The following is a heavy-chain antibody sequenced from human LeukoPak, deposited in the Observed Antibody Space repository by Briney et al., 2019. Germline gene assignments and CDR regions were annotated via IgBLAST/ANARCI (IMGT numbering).Heavy chain of an antibody. J-gene: IGHJ4*02. D-gene: IGHD4-17*01. CDR1: GFTFSDYN. V-gene: IGHV3-11*04. CDR2: ISRSGSTK. CDR3: ARENDYGDYVTFDY. Sequence: GGSLRLSCAASGFTFSDYNMRWIRQAPGKGLEWVSSISRSGSTKYYADSVKGRFTISRDNAKNSLYLQMDSLRAEDTAVYYCARENDYGDYVTFDYWGQGTLVTVSS.